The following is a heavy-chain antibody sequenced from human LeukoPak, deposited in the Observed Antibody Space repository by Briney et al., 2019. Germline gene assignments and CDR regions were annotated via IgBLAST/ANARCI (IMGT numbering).Heavy chain of an antibody. D-gene: IGHD5-24*01. Sequence: GGSLAPSCAPSGFTFSSYWMTWVRQATGKGLEWVGNKKEDGSEQYYVDSVKGRFTISRDNAKNSLYLQMNSLRAEESAGYYCARDGRDGYNYFAHWGQGTLVTVS. CDR1: GFTFSSYW. J-gene: IGHJ4*02. V-gene: IGHV3-7*04. CDR3: ARDGRDGYNYFAH. CDR2: KKEDGSEQ.